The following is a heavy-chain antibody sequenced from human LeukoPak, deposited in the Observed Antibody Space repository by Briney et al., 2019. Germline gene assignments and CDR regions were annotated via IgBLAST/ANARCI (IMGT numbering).Heavy chain of an antibody. Sequence: GGSLRLSCAASGFTFSSYGMHWVRQAPGKGLEWVAVIWYDGSNKYYADSVKGRFTISRDNAKNSLYLQMNSLRAEDTAVYYCAALSGYSYGSGYYYYYYGMDVWGQGTTVTVSS. V-gene: IGHV3-33*01. D-gene: IGHD5-18*01. CDR2: IWYDGSNK. CDR1: GFTFSSYG. J-gene: IGHJ6*02. CDR3: AALSGYSYGSGYYYYYYGMDV.